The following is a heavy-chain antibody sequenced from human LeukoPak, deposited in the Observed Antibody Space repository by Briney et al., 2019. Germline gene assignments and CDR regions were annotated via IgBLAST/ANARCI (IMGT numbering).Heavy chain of an antibody. V-gene: IGHV4-4*09. D-gene: IGHD6-19*01. Sequence: PSETLSLTCTVSGSSLSGFHWTWIRQPPGKGLEWIGNIYFTGRTKITPSLDSRVTMSIDTSQSHFSLWLASVTAADTAVYYCARRLAQTYFFDYWGQGTLVTASS. J-gene: IGHJ4*02. CDR3: ARRLAQTYFFDY. CDR1: GSSLSGFH. CDR2: IYFTGRT.